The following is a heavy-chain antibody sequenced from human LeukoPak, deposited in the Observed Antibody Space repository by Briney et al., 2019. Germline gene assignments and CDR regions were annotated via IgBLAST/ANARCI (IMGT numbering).Heavy chain of an antibody. CDR2: IRYDGSNK. V-gene: IGHV3-30*02. CDR3: AKDSLLWFGELLWYFDY. Sequence: PGGSLRLSCAASGFTFSSYGMHWVRQAPGKGLEWLAFIRYDGSNKYYADSVKGRFTISRDNSKNTLYLQMNSLRAEDTAVYYCAKDSLLWFGELLWYFDYWGQGTQVTVSS. J-gene: IGHJ4*02. D-gene: IGHD3-10*01. CDR1: GFTFSSYG.